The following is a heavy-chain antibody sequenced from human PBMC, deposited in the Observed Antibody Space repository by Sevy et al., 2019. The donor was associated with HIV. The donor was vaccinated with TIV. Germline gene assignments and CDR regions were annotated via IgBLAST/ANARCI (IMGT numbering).Heavy chain of an antibody. CDR2: ISNSGTTI. V-gene: IGHV3-48*03. CDR3: ARDLPPSATTVAHFDC. CDR1: GFTFSSYE. D-gene: IGHD4-17*01. J-gene: IGHJ4*02. Sequence: GGSLRLSCAASGFTFSSYEMSWVRQAPGKGLEWVSYISNSGTTIYYSDSVKGGFTISRDNAGNSLYLKMNSLRAEDTAIYYCARDLPPSATTVAHFDCWGQGTLVTVSS.